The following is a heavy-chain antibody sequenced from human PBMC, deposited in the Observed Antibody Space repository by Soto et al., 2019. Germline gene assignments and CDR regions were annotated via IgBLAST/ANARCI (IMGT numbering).Heavy chain of an antibody. J-gene: IGHJ6*03. D-gene: IGHD2-8*02. CDR1: GFSFGDYA. V-gene: IGHV3-9*01. Sequence: DVQLVESGGGLVQPGRSLRLSCEVSGFSFGDYAMHWVRQAPGKGLEWVSGIFWNSGTIAYADSVKGRFTISRDNAKNALYLQMNSQRPEDTALYYCAKRQCTGVKGYSDYMDVCCKGTTFTVSS. CDR2: IFWNSGTI. CDR3: AKRQCTGVKGYSDYMDV.